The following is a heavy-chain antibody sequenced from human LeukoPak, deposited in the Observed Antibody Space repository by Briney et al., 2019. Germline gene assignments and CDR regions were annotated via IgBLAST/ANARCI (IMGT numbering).Heavy chain of an antibody. J-gene: IGHJ4*02. CDR2: ISGSGDGT. CDR1: GFTFSSCA. Sequence: GGSLRLSCAASGFTFSSCAMSWVRQAPGKGLEWVSGISGSGDGTDYADSVKGRFTISRDNSKNTLYLQINSLRAEDTAVYYCAKPPSDNLLTGSLYYFDYWGQGTLVTVSS. D-gene: IGHD3-9*01. CDR3: AKPPSDNLLTGSLYYFDY. V-gene: IGHV3-23*01.